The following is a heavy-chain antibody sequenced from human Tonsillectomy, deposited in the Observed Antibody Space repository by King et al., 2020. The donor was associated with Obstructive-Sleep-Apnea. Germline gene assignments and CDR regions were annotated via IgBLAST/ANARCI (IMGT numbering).Heavy chain of an antibody. Sequence: QLVQSGAEVKKPGASVRVSCKASGYTFTSYYIHWVRQAPGQGLEWMGWINPNSGGTNFAQKFQGRVTMTRDTSISTVYMELSRLRSDDTDVYYCARDRKYSSSWPPFLFFDYWGQGTLVTVSS. CDR2: INPNSGGT. CDR1: GYTFTSYY. J-gene: IGHJ4*02. D-gene: IGHD6-13*01. V-gene: IGHV1-2*02. CDR3: ARDRKYSSSWPPFLFFDY.